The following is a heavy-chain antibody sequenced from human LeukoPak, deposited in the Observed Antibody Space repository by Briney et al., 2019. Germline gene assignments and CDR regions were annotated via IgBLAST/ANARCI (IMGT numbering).Heavy chain of an antibody. CDR1: GFTFSNAW. Sequence: GGSLSLSCAASGFTFSNAWMSWVRQAPGKGLEWVGRIKSKTDGGTTDYAAPVKGRFTISRDDSKNTLYLQMNSLKTEDTAVYYCTTSGYYYDSSGMYYFDYWGQGTLVTVSS. CDR3: TTSGYYYDSSGMYYFDY. D-gene: IGHD3-22*01. CDR2: IKSKTDGGTT. J-gene: IGHJ4*02. V-gene: IGHV3-15*01.